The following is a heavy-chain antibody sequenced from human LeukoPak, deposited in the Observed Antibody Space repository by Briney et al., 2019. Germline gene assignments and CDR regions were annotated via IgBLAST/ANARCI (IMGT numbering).Heavy chain of an antibody. V-gene: IGHV3-23*01. CDR1: GFTFNSYV. D-gene: IGHD2-2*01. CDR2: INGGGGNT. J-gene: IGHJ6*02. Sequence: GGSLRLSCAASGFTFNSYVMSWVRQAPGKGLEWVSSINGGGGNTYYADSVKGRFTISRDNSKNTLYLQMNSLRAEDTAVYYCAKDAYCSSTSCYYYYGMDVWGQGTTVTVSS. CDR3: AKDAYCSSTSCYYYYGMDV.